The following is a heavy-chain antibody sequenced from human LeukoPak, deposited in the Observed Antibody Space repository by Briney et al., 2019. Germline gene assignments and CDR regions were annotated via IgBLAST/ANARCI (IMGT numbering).Heavy chain of an antibody. V-gene: IGHV3-23*01. CDR1: GFTFSSYE. CDR2: ISGSGGST. J-gene: IGHJ6*03. D-gene: IGHD3-10*01. Sequence: GGSLRLSCAASGFTFSSYEMNWVRQAPGKGLEWVSAISGSGGSTFYADSVKGRFTISRDNSKNTLYLQMNSLRAEDTAVYYCAKDSAWFGELSRYYYYMDVWGKGTAVTISS. CDR3: AKDSAWFGELSRYYYYMDV.